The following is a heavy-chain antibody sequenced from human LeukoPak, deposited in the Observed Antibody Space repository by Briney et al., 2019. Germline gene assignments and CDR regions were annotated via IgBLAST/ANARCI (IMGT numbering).Heavy chain of an antibody. D-gene: IGHD3-10*01. V-gene: IGHV4-30-4*08. CDR3: ARGGSLLWFGELSYYFDY. CDR2: IYYSGST. CDR1: GGSISSYY. Sequence: SETLSLTCTVSGGSISSYYWSWIRQPPGKGLEWIGYIYYSGSTYYNPSLKSRVTISVDTSKNQFSLKLSSVTAADTAVYYCARGGSLLWFGELSYYFDYWGQGTLVTVSS. J-gene: IGHJ4*02.